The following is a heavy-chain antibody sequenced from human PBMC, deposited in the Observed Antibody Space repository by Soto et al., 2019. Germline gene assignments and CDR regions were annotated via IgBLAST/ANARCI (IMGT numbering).Heavy chain of an antibody. D-gene: IGHD3-3*01. J-gene: IGHJ4*02. CDR3: AGGEWLSLAYFDY. Sequence: ASETLSLTCTVSGGSISSYYWSWIRQPPGKGLEWIGYIYYSGSTNYNPCLKSRVTISVDTSKNQFSLKLSSVTAAHPPVYYCAGGEWLSLAYFDYWGKGTLVTVSS. CDR1: GGSISSYY. V-gene: IGHV4-59*08. CDR2: IYYSGST.